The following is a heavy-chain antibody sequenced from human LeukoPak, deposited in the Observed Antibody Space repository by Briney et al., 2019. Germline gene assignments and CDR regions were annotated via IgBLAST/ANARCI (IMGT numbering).Heavy chain of an antibody. D-gene: IGHD6-6*01. V-gene: IGHV4-38-2*02. J-gene: IGHJ6*03. CDR3: ARDFSSSSSVYYYYYMDV. CDR1: GYSISNGYY. Sequence: SETLSLTCTVSGYSISNGYYWGWIRQPPGKGMEWIGNIYHSGSAYYNPSLKSRVTISVDTSKNQFSLRLRSVTAADTAVYYCARDFSSSSSVYYYYYMDVWGKGTTVTVSS. CDR2: IYHSGSA.